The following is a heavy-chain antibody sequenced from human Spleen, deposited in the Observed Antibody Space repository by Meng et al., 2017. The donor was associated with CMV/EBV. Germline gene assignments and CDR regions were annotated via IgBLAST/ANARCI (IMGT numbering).Heavy chain of an antibody. CDR2: ISWDGGSR. Sequence: GESLKISCTASGFTFDDYSMHWVRQVPGKGLEWVSLISWDGGSRYYADSVKGRFTISRDNSKKSLYLQMSSLRAEDTGLYYCAKDIRGGCWSPCAEYFHHWGQGTQVTVSS. J-gene: IGHJ1*01. CDR1: GFTFDDYS. CDR3: AKDIRGGCWSPCAEYFHH. V-gene: IGHV3-43*01. D-gene: IGHD2-8*01.